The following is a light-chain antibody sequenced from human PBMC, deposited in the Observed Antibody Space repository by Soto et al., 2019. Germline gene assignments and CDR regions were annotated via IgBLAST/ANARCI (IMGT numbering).Light chain of an antibody. CDR3: QQASSFPLT. CDR2: GAS. Sequence: QMTQSPSSVSASVGDSVTITCRASQVISSWLAWYQVKPGKAPKLLIYGASNRESGVPSRFSASESGTLFTLTINSLQPDDFATYYCQQASSFPLTFGGGTTVEI. CDR1: QVISSW. V-gene: IGKV1-12*01. J-gene: IGKJ4*01.